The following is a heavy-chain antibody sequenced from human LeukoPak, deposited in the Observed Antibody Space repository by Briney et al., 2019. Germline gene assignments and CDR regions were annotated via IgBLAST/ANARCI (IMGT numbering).Heavy chain of an antibody. CDR2: ISSSSKYI. D-gene: IGHD1-7*01. CDR1: GFTFSSYG. CDR3: ARGRELEGH. Sequence: GGSLRLSCAASGFTFSSYGMHWVRQAPGKGLEWVSCISSSSKYIYYADSVKGRFTISRDNAKNSLYLQMNSLRAEDTAVYYCARGRELEGHWGQGTLVTVSS. V-gene: IGHV3-21*01. J-gene: IGHJ4*02.